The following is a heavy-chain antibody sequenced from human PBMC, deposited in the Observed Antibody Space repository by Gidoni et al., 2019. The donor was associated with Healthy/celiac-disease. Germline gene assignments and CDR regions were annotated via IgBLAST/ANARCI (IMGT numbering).Heavy chain of an antibody. CDR2: IYTSGST. J-gene: IGHJ6*02. V-gene: IGHV4-4*07. CDR3: ARDFKSEYYYGMDV. CDR1: GGSISSYY. Sequence: QVQLQESGPGLVKPSETLSLTCTVSGGSISSYYWRWIRQPAGKGLVSIGRIYTSGSTNCNPSLKSRVTMSVETSKNQFSLKLSSVTAAETAVYYCARDFKSEYYYGMDVWGQGTTVTVSS.